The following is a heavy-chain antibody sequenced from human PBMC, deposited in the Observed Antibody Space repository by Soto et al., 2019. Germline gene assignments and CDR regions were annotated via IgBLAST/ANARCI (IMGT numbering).Heavy chain of an antibody. J-gene: IGHJ4*02. CDR1: GGSISSGGYS. V-gene: IGHV4-30-2*01. Sequence: PSETLSLTCAVSGGSISSGGYSWSWIRQPPGKGLEWIGYIYHSGSTYYNPSLKSRVTISVDRSKNQFSLKLSSVTAADTAVYYCARGGQNYYDSSGYYDYYFDYWGQGTQVTVSS. CDR2: IYHSGST. D-gene: IGHD3-22*01. CDR3: ARGGQNYYDSSGYYDYYFDY.